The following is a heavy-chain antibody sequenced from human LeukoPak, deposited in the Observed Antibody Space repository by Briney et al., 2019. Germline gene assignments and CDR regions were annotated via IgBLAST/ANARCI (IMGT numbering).Heavy chain of an antibody. J-gene: IGHJ4*02. CDR3: ARDSYGYNDY. CDR2: IYYNGDT. CDR1: GGSVSNSLYY. D-gene: IGHD5-18*01. Sequence: PSETLSLTCTVSGGSVSNSLYYWSWIRQPPGKGLEWIGYIYYNGDTNYNPSLKSRVIISIDTSSNQFSLRLNSMTAADTAVYYCARDSYGYNDYWGQGTLVTVSS. V-gene: IGHV4-61*01.